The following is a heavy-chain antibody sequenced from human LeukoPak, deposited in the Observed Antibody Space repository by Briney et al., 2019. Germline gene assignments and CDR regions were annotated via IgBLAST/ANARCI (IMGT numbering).Heavy chain of an antibody. J-gene: IGHJ4*02. V-gene: IGHV4-34*01. CDR3: ARVGSYYGSYYFDY. D-gene: IGHD1-26*01. Sequence: PSETLSLTCAVYGGSFSGYYWSWIRQPPGKGLEGIGEINHSGSTNDNPSLKSRVTISVDTSKNQFSLKLSSVTAADTAVYYCARVGSYYGSYYFDYWGQGTLVTVSS. CDR2: INHSGST. CDR1: GGSFSGYY.